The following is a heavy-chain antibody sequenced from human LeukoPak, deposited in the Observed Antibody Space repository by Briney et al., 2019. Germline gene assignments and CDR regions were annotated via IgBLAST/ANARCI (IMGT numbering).Heavy chain of an antibody. J-gene: IGHJ4*02. V-gene: IGHV4-39*01. CDR1: GGSISSRNHY. CDR2: IFYTGNT. CDR3: SRHVNTFDY. Sequence: SETLSLTCSVSGGSISSRNHYGGWIRQPPGKGLEWIGSIFYTGNTYYNPSLRSRVTMSVDTSKNHFSLNLSSVTAADMAVYYCSRHVNTFDYWGQGALVTVSS.